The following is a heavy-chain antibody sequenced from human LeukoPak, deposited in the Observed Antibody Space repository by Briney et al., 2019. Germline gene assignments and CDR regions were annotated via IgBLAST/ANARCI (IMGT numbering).Heavy chain of an antibody. V-gene: IGHV3-69-1*02. CDR1: GFIFSDYA. CDR2: ISTSGTE. CDR3: ARRGFYDSSGYDY. Sequence: GGSLRLSCAASGFIFSDYAMNWVRQAPGKGLEWVSLISTSGTEHYADSVKGRFTISRDNAKNSLYLQINSLRAEDTAIYYCARRGFYDSSGYDYWGQGTLVTVSS. J-gene: IGHJ4*02. D-gene: IGHD3-22*01.